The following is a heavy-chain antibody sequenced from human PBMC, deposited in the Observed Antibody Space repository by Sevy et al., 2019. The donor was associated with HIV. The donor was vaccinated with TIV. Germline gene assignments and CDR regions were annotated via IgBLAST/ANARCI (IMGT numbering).Heavy chain of an antibody. D-gene: IGHD2-21*02. V-gene: IGHV4-59*08. CDR2: VYYTGGT. CDR3: VRRNDCDI. J-gene: IGHJ3*02. Sequence: SETLSLTCAVSGGSINSDHWNWIRQPPGKGLEWIGYVYYTGGTNYNPSLKNRVTIAVDRTKNQFSLKLTSVTAADTAVYYCVRRNDCDIWGQGTMVTVSS. CDR1: GGSINSDH.